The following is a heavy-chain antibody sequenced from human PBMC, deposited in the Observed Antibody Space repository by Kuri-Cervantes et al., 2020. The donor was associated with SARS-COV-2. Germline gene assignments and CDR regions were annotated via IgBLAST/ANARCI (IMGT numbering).Heavy chain of an antibody. CDR2: IYYSGST. Sequence: SETLSLTCTVSGGSISSSSYYWGWIRQPPGKGLEWIGSIYYSGSTYYNPSLKSRVTISVDTSKNQLSLKLSSVTAADTAVYYCARHQRITIFGVVIIGAFDIWGQGTMVTVSS. CDR1: GGSISSSSYY. J-gene: IGHJ3*02. D-gene: IGHD3-3*01. V-gene: IGHV4-39*01. CDR3: ARHQRITIFGVVIIGAFDI.